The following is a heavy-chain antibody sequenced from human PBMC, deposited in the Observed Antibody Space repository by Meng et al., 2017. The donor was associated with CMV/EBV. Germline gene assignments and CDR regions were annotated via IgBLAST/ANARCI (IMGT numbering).Heavy chain of an antibody. CDR2: MNPNSGNT. D-gene: IGHD3-9*01. CDR3: VRGTEHSFDWLTHPRGPDNGLDV. CDR1: GYSFTNYD. V-gene: IGHV1-8*01. Sequence: ASVKVSCKASGYSFTNYDINWVRQATGQGLEWMGWMNPNSGNTGYAHKFQGRVTMTRNTSISTAFMELSSLSSEDTAAYYCVRGTEHSFDWLTHPRGPDNGLDVWGQGTTVTVSS. J-gene: IGHJ6*02.